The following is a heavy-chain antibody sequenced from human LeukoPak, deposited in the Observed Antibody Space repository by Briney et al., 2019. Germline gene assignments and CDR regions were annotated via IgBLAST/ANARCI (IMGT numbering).Heavy chain of an antibody. CDR3: ARDKPWGSYYGSIFDS. J-gene: IGHJ4*02. CDR2: IRDDGGEI. D-gene: IGHD3-16*01. CDR1: GFTFSSYW. Sequence: PGGSLRLSCEASGFTFSSYWMSWVRQAPGKGLEWVANIRDDGGEIYYVDSVKGRFTISRDNAKSSLFLQMNSLRAEDAAVYYCARDKPWGSYYGSIFDSWSQGTLVTVSS. V-gene: IGHV3-7*01.